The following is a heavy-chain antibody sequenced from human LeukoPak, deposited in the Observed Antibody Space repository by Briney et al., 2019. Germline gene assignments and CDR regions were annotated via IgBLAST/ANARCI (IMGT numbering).Heavy chain of an antibody. V-gene: IGHV3-48*02. CDR1: GFTFSSYS. Sequence: GGSLRLSCAASGFTFSSYSMNWVRQAPGKGLEWASYISSSSSTIYYADSVKGRFTISRDNAKNSLYLQMNSLRDEDTAVYYCARDGGAYCSGGSCYEVDAFDIWGQGTMVTVSS. D-gene: IGHD2-15*01. CDR3: ARDGGAYCSGGSCYEVDAFDI. CDR2: ISSSSSTI. J-gene: IGHJ3*02.